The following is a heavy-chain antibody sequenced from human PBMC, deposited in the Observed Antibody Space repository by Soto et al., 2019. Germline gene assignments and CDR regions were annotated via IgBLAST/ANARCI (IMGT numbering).Heavy chain of an antibody. CDR2: ISGSGGST. Sequence: GGSLRLSCAASGFTFSSYAMSWVRQAPGKGLEWVSAISGSGGSTYYADSVKGRFTISRDNSKNTLYLQMNSLRAEDTAVYYCAKDGPYYDSSGYYQYYFDYWGQGTQVTVS. CDR3: AKDGPYYDSSGYYQYYFDY. D-gene: IGHD3-22*01. J-gene: IGHJ4*02. V-gene: IGHV3-23*01. CDR1: GFTFSSYA.